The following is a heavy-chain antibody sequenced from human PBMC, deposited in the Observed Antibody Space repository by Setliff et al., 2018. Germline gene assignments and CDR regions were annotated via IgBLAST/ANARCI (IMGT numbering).Heavy chain of an antibody. CDR2: VYSNVGT. Sequence: SETLSLTCTVSGGSVNSGYDNWSWIRQPAGKGLEWIGRVYSNVGTNFNPSLKSRVTMSVDASKNQISLKLMSVTAADTAVYYCASRNSDGGPEYFQHWGQGALVTVSS. V-gene: IGHV4-61*02. CDR1: GGSVNSGYDN. D-gene: IGHD1-26*01. CDR3: ASRNSDGGPEYFQH. J-gene: IGHJ1*01.